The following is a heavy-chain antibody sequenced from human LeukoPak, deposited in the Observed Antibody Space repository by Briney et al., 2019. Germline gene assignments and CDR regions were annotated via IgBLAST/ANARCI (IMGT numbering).Heavy chain of an antibody. CDR3: ARGGYSYGSYFDY. J-gene: IGHJ4*02. Sequence: SETLSLTCAVYGGSFSGYYWSWIRQPPGKGLEWIGEINHSGSTNYNPSLKSRVTISVDTSKSQFSLKLSSVTAADTAVYYCARGGYSYGSYFDYWGQGTLVTVSS. D-gene: IGHD5-18*01. CDR2: INHSGST. CDR1: GGSFSGYY. V-gene: IGHV4-34*01.